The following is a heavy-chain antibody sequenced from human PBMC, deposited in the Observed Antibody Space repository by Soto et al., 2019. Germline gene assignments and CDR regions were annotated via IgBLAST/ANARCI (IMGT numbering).Heavy chain of an antibody. CDR3: ATVSTTVTTPFDY. D-gene: IGHD4-17*01. V-gene: IGHV1-24*01. J-gene: IGHJ4*02. CDR2: FDPEDGET. Sequence: ASEEVCCKFSGYTLTELSMHWVRQAPGKGLEWMGGFDPEDGETIYAQKFQGRVTMTEDTSTDTAYMELSSLRSEDTAVYYCATVSTTVTTPFDYWGQGTLVTVSS. CDR1: GYTLTELS.